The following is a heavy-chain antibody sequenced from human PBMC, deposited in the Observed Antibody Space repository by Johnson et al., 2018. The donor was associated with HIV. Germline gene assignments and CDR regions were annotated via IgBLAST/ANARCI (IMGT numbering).Heavy chain of an antibody. CDR3: ASAWRNVTTYRRAFDI. V-gene: IGHV3-30*04. D-gene: IGHD4-11*01. Sequence: QVQLVESGGGVVQPGRSLRLSCAASGFTFSSYAMHWVRQAPGKGLEWVAVISYDGSNKYYADSVKGRSTISRDTSKNTLYLQLNSLRAEDTAVYYCASAWRNVTTYRRAFDIWGQGTMVTGSS. CDR2: ISYDGSNK. CDR1: GFTFSSYA. J-gene: IGHJ3*02.